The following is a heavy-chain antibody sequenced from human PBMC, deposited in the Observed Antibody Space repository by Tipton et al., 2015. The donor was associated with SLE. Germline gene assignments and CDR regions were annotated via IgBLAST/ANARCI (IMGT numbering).Heavy chain of an antibody. CDR2: ISWNSGSI. V-gene: IGHV3-9*01. Sequence: SLRLSCAASGFTFDDYAMHWVRQAPGKGLEWVSGISWNSGSIGYADSVKGRFTISRDNAKNSLYLQMNSLRAEDTALYYCARHYGDYLDYFDYWGQGTLVTVSS. CDR3: ARHYGDYLDYFDY. D-gene: IGHD4-17*01. CDR1: GFTFDDYA. J-gene: IGHJ4*02.